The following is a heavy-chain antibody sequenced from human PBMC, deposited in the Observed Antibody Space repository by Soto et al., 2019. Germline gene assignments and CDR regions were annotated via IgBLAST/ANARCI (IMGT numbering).Heavy chain of an antibody. CDR3: AREVQVHTPAFVY. CDR1: GGTFNTYA. V-gene: IGHV1-69*19. D-gene: IGHD3-10*01. J-gene: IGHJ4*02. CDR2: ISPMFGAA. Sequence: QVQLVQSGAAMKKPGSSVKVSCQSSGGTFNTYAMNWVRQAPGQGPEWMGDISPMFGAANYAPKFQGRVTITADESTGTSYMQLSSLTSEDTALYFCAREVQVHTPAFVYWGQGTLVTVSS.